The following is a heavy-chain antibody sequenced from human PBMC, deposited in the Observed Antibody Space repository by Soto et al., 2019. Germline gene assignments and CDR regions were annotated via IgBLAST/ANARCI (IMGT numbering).Heavy chain of an antibody. J-gene: IGHJ4*02. V-gene: IGHV1-18*01. CDR3: ARAFATTPLWFSDY. D-gene: IGHD3-10*01. CDR2: ISAHNGNT. CDR1: GYTFTSYG. Sequence: QVHLVQSGAEVKKPGASVKVSCKASGYTFTSYGISWVRQAPGQGLEWMGWISAHNGNTNYAQKIHGRVTMTTDTYTRTAYMVLRSLTSDDASMYFCARAFATTPLWFSDYWGQGAQVT.